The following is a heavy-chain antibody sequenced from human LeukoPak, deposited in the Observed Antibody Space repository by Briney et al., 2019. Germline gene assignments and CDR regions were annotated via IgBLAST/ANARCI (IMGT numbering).Heavy chain of an antibody. J-gene: IGHJ4*02. CDR3: AKDRRFRSIAAPLDY. D-gene: IGHD6-6*01. CDR2: ISGSGGST. CDR1: GFTFSSYA. Sequence: PGGSLRLSCAASGFTFSSYAMSWVRQAPGKGLEWVSAISGSGGSTYYADSVKGRFTISRDNSKNTLYLQMNSLRAEDTAVYYCAKDRRFRSIAAPLDYWGQGTLVTVSS. V-gene: IGHV3-23*01.